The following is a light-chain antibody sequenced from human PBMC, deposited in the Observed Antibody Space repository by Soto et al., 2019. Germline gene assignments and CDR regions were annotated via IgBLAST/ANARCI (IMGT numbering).Light chain of an antibody. J-gene: IGKJ2*01. CDR2: AAS. CDR3: LQYTHWPHT. V-gene: IGKV1-39*01. CDR1: QSITTF. Sequence: DIQVTQSPSSLSASVGDRVTITCRASQSITTFLNWYQQKPGNAPKLLIYAASSLQTGVPSRFSGSGSGTDFTLHISRVEAEDVGVYYCLQYTHWPHTFGQGTKLEIK.